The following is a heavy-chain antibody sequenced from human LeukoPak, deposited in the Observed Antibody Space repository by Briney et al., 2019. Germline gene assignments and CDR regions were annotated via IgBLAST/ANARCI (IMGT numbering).Heavy chain of an antibody. J-gene: IGHJ6*03. V-gene: IGHV4-4*02. D-gene: IGHD6-6*01. CDR2: IHHSGSI. Sequence: SGTLSLTCAVSGVSISSNLWWTWVRQPPGKGLEWIAEIHHSGSINYNPSLKSRVTISVDKAKNQFSLNLNSVTAADTAVYYCARGKGGMSSSSYPHYYYYYYMDVWGKGTTVTVSS. CDR1: GVSISSNLW. CDR3: ARGKGGMSSSSYPHYYYYYYMDV.